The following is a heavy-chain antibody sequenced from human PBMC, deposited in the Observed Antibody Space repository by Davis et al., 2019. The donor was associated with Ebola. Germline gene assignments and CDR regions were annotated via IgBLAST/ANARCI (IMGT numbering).Heavy chain of an antibody. CDR1: GYTFTSYY. Sequence: ASVKVSCKASGYTFTSYYMHWVRQAPGQGLEWMGIINPSGGSTSYAQKFQGRVTMTRDTSTSTVYMELSSLRSEDTAVYYCAREQKGGTGGMKAALSNWFDAWGQGTLVTVSS. D-gene: IGHD2-15*01. V-gene: IGHV1-46*01. CDR3: AREQKGGTGGMKAALSNWFDA. CDR2: INPSGGST. J-gene: IGHJ5*02.